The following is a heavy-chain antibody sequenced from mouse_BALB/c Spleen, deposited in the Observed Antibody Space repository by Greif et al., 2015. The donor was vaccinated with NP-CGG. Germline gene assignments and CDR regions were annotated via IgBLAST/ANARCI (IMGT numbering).Heavy chain of an antibody. CDR1: GFTFSSYT. CDR3: ARQGYRFSWFAY. J-gene: IGHJ3*01. Sequence: EVKLVESGGGLVQPGGSLKLSCAASGFTFSSYTMSWVRQTPEKRLEWVAYISNGGGSTYYPDTVKGRFTISRDNAKNTLYLQMSSLKSEDTAMYYCARQGYRFSWFAYWGQGTLVTVSA. V-gene: IGHV5-12-2*01. D-gene: IGHD2-14*01. CDR2: ISNGGGST.